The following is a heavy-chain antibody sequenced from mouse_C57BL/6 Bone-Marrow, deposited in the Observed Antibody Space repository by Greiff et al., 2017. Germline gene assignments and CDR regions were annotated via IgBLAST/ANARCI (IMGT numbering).Heavy chain of an antibody. CDR3: ARKTPYRGYAMDY. CDR1: GYTFTSYW. D-gene: IGHD2-12*01. CDR2: INPSNGGT. Sequence: QVHVKQPGTELVKPGASVKLSCKASGYTFTSYWMHWVKQRPGQGLEWIGNINPSNGGTNYNEKFKSKATLTVDKSSSTAYMQLSSLTSEDSAVYYCARKTPYRGYAMDYGGQGTSVTVSS. J-gene: IGHJ4*01. V-gene: IGHV1-53*01.